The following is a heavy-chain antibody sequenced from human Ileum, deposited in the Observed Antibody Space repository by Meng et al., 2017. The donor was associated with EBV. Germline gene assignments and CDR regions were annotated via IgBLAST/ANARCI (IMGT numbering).Heavy chain of an antibody. Sequence: VQVQLSGAVLLKPSETLSLPCAVYGGPFSGYSWSWFRQPPGKGLDWIGEIKHSGSANYNPPLKSRVTISVDTSTKQFSLKLISVTAADTAVYYCARVGQWLPIDYWGQGTLVTVSS. CDR1: GGPFSGYS. V-gene: IGHV4-34*01. D-gene: IGHD6-19*01. CDR3: ARVGQWLPIDY. CDR2: IKHSGSA. J-gene: IGHJ4*02.